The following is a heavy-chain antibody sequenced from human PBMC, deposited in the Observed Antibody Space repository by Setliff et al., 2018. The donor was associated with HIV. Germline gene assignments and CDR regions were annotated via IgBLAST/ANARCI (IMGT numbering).Heavy chain of an antibody. D-gene: IGHD2-15*01. J-gene: IGHJ4*02. CDR3: ARDSHCSGPSCYSGGQFFDY. CDR2: SIPVCGTV. Sequence: GASVKVFCKAPGGTFSGYAFSWVRQAPGQGFEWMGGSIPVCGTVNYAQKFLGRATITADESTNTSYMELTSLRSEDTAVYFCARDSHCSGPSCYSGGQFFDYWGQGTLVTVSS. V-gene: IGHV1-69*13. CDR1: GGTFSGYA.